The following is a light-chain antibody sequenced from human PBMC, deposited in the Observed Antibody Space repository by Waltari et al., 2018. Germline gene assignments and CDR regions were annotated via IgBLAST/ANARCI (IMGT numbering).Light chain of an antibody. V-gene: IGKV2-24*01. CDR2: KIS. J-gene: IGKJ1*01. CDR3: MQATQQRT. CDR1: QSLLHSDGNTY. Sequence: DTVLTQTPLSLPVTLGQSASISCRSSQSLLHSDGNTYLSWLHKRPGQPPRLLIYKISNRFSGVPDRFSGSGAGTYFALKISAVEAEDVGVYYCMQATQQRTLGQGTRVEIK.